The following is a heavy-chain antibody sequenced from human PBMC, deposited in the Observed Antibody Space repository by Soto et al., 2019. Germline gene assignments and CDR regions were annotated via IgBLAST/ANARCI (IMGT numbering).Heavy chain of an antibody. D-gene: IGHD4-17*01. CDR1: GGSISSGDYY. J-gene: IGHJ4*02. V-gene: IGHV4-30-4*01. Sequence: SETLSLTCTVSGGSISSGDYYWSWIRQPPGKGLEWIGYIYYSGSTYYNPSLKSRVTISVDTSKNQFSLKLSSATAADTAVYYCARDAVDSGGKDSLLDYWGQGTLVTVSS. CDR3: ARDAVDSGGKDSLLDY. CDR2: IYYSGST.